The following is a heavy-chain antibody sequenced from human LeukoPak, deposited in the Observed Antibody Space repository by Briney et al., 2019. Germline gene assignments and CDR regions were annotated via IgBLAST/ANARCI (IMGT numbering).Heavy chain of an antibody. CDR1: GFSFSSYG. V-gene: IGHV3-30*03. CDR3: ASGEDYYDSSGLDY. CDR2: ISYDGSNK. D-gene: IGHD3-22*01. J-gene: IGHJ4*02. Sequence: PGRSLRLSCAASGFSFSSYGMHWVRQAPGKGLEWVAVISYDGSNKYYADSVKGRFTISRDNSKNTLYLQMNSLRAEDTAVYYCASGEDYYDSSGLDYWGQGTLVTVSS.